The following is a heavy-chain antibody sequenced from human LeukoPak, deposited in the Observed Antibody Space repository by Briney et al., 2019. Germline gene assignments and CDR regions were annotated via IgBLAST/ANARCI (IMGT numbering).Heavy chain of an antibody. Sequence: PGGSLRLSCAASGFTFSSYWMHWVRQAPGKGLVWVSRINTDGSSTSYADSVKGRFTISRDNAKNTLYLQMNSLRAEDTAVYYCARGDGSGSFYYYYYYYMDVWGKGTTVTVSS. V-gene: IGHV3-74*01. CDR3: ARGDGSGSFYYYYYYYMDV. D-gene: IGHD3-10*01. CDR1: GFTFSSYW. J-gene: IGHJ6*03. CDR2: INTDGSST.